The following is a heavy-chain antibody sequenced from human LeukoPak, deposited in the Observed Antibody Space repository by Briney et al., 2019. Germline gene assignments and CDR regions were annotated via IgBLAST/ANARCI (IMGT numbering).Heavy chain of an antibody. Sequence: GGSLRLSCAASGFTFSSYWMTWVRQAPGKGLEWVAVISYDGSSKYYADSVRGRFTISRDNSKNTLYLQMNSLRAEDTAVYYCAKDGDLGRWDYWGQGTLVTVSS. D-gene: IGHD4-23*01. CDR1: GFTFSSYW. J-gene: IGHJ4*02. CDR2: ISYDGSSK. V-gene: IGHV3-30*18. CDR3: AKDGDLGRWDY.